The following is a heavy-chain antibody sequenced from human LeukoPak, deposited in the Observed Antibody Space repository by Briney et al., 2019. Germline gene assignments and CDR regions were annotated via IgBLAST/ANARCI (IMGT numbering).Heavy chain of an antibody. J-gene: IGHJ6*03. Sequence: GGSLRLSCAASGFTVSSNYMSWVRQAPGRGLEGVSVIYSGGSTYYADSVKGRFTISRDNSKNTPYLQMNSLRAEDTAVYYCASAGRIAAADYYYYYMDVWGKGTTVTVPS. CDR3: ASAGRIAAADYYYYYMDV. V-gene: IGHV3-66*02. D-gene: IGHD6-13*01. CDR1: GFTVSSNY. CDR2: IYSGGST.